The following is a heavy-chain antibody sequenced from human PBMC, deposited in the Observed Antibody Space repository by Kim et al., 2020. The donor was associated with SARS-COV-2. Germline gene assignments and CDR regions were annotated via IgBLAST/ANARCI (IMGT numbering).Heavy chain of an antibody. J-gene: IGHJ5*02. Sequence: SETLSLTCSVSGGSLIGYHWTWIRQSTGKGLEWIGEINHSGDINSNPSLKSRLSISVDTSKNQLSLMLTSVTAADTAVYYCARVLRPGRYDTGLGALDTWGQGSLVTVSS. D-gene: IGHD3-10*01. V-gene: IGHV4-34*01. CDR3: ARVLRPGRYDTGLGALDT. CDR2: INHSGDI. CDR1: GGSLIGYH.